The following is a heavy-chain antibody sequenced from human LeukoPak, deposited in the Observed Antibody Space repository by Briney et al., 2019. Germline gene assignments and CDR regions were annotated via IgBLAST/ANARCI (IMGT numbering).Heavy chain of an antibody. CDR2: ISWNSGSI. CDR3: AKDDTASYYYYGMDV. CDR1: GFTFDDYA. Sequence: PGGSLRLSCAASGFTFDDYAMHWVRQAPGKGLEWVSGISWNSGSIGYADSVKGRFTISRDNAKNSLYLQMNSLRAEDTALYYCAKDDTASYYYYGMDVWGQGTTVTASS. V-gene: IGHV3-9*01. D-gene: IGHD5-18*01. J-gene: IGHJ6*02.